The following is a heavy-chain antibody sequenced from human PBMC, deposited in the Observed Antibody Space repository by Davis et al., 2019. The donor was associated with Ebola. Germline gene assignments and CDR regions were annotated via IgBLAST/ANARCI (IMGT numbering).Heavy chain of an antibody. CDR2: ISSSGSYI. V-gene: IGHV3-21*01. J-gene: IGHJ4*02. D-gene: IGHD3-22*01. CDR1: GFTFSSYE. Sequence: GESLKISCAASGFTFSSYEMNWVRQAPGKGLEWVPSISSSGSYISYADSVKGRFTISRDNAKNSLYLQMNSLGAEDTAVYYCARESTGYYDSSARVYWGQGTLVTVSS. CDR3: ARESTGYYDSSARVY.